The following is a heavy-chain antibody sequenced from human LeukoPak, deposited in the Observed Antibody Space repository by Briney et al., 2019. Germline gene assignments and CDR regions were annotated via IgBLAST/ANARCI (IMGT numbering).Heavy chain of an antibody. V-gene: IGHV3-23*01. J-gene: IGHJ3*02. CDR2: ISGSGGST. CDR1: GFTFSSYA. D-gene: IGHD2-2*02. Sequence: GGSLRLSCAASGFTFSSYAMSWVRQAPGKGLEWVSAISGSGGSTYYADSVKGRFTISRDNSKNTLYLQMNSLRAEDTAVYYCAKDHCSSTSCYNASDIWGQGTMVTVSS. CDR3: AKDHCSSTSCYNASDI.